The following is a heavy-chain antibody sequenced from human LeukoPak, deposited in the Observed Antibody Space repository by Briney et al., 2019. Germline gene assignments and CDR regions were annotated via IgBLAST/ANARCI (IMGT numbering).Heavy chain of an antibody. J-gene: IGHJ5*02. CDR1: GFTFSSYS. V-gene: IGHV3-21*01. D-gene: IGHD2-2*01. Sequence: GGSLRLSCAASGFTFSSYSMNWVRQAPGKGLEWVSSISSSSSYIYYADSVKGRFTISRDNAKNSLYLQMNSLRAEDTAVYYCARVIPAADYNWFDPWSQGTLVTVSS. CDR2: ISSSSSYI. CDR3: ARVIPAADYNWFDP.